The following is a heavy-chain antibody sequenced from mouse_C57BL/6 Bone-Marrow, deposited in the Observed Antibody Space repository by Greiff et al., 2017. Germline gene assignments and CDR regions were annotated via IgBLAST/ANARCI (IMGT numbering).Heavy chain of an antibody. CDR2: ISNGGGST. Sequence: EVHLVESGGGLVQPGGSLKLSCAASGFTFSDYYMYWVRQTPEKRLEWVAYISNGGGSTYYPDNVKGRFTISRDNAKNTLYLQMSRLKSEDTAVDYCARHNYYGNSEFDYWGQGTTLTVSS. D-gene: IGHD1-1*01. V-gene: IGHV5-12*01. CDR3: ARHNYYGNSEFDY. J-gene: IGHJ2*01. CDR1: GFTFSDYY.